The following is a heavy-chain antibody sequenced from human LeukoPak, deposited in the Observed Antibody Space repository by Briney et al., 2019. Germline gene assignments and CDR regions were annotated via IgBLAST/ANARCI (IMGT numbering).Heavy chain of an antibody. CDR2: IKQDGSEK. Sequence: GGSLRLSCAASGFTFSTNWMSWVRQAPGKGLEWVANIKQDGSEKNCVDSVKGRFTISRDKAKNSLYLQMNSLRAEDTAVYYCARGLLAAAGIDYWGQGALVTVSS. D-gene: IGHD6-13*01. J-gene: IGHJ4*02. V-gene: IGHV3-7*04. CDR1: GFTFSTNW. CDR3: ARGLLAAAGIDY.